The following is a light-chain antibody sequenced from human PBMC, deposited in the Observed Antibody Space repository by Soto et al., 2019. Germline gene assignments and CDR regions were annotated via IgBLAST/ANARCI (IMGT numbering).Light chain of an antibody. Sequence: EVVLTQSPATLSVSPGDRVILSCWASQSVGSLLAWYQQKPGQAPRLLIYRASTRATDLPARFSGSGSGTKFSLPIHTLPSEDVGVYYCQQYHDWPITFGQETRLRL. CDR3: QQYHDWPIT. CDR1: QSVGSL. CDR2: RAS. V-gene: IGKV3-15*01. J-gene: IGKJ5*01.